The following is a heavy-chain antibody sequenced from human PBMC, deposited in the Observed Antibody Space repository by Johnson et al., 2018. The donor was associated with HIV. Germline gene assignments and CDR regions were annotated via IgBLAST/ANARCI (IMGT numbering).Heavy chain of an antibody. CDR1: GFTFSSYD. CDR2: IGTAGDT. CDR3: GLLGLCWAM. V-gene: IGHV3-13*01. Sequence: VQLVESGGGLVKPGGSLRLSCAASGFTFSSYDMHWVRQATGKGLEWVSAIGTAGDTYYPGSVKGRFTVSRDNARNSLYLQMHSLRGDDTGHNVRGLLGLCWAMWG. D-gene: IGHD3-10*02. J-gene: IGHJ1*01.